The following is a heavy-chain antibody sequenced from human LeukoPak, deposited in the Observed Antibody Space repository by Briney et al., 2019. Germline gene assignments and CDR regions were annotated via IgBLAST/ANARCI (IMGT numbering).Heavy chain of an antibody. D-gene: IGHD3-22*01. CDR1: GGSISSYY. CDR2: IYTSGST. Sequence: SETLSLTCTVSGGSISSYYWSWIRQPAGKGLEWIGCIYTSGSTNYNPSLKSRVTISVDTSKNQFSLNLRSVTAADTAVYYCAGQYDSSAYFFYWGQGTLVTVSS. J-gene: IGHJ4*02. V-gene: IGHV4-4*07. CDR3: AGQYDSSAYFFY.